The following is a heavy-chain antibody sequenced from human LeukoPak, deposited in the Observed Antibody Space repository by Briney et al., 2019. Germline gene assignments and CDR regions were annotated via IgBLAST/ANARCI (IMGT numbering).Heavy chain of an antibody. CDR2: ISGRGGST. CDR1: RFTPSSYA. V-gene: IGHV3-23*01. J-gene: IGHJ4*02. Sequence: GGSLRLSCAASRFTPSSYAMSRGRQAPREGLEYVSAISGRGGSTYYAASVKDRFTISRDNSKNTLYLQMNSLRAEYTAVNYCAKVPYYDFWSGPDYWGQGTLVTVSS. D-gene: IGHD3-3*01. CDR3: AKVPYYDFWSGPDY.